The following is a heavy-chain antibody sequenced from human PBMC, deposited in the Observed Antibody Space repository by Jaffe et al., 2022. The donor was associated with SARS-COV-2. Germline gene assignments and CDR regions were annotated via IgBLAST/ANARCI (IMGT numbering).Heavy chain of an antibody. CDR3: ARQEGGYGRIDY. CDR2: IYYSGST. V-gene: IGHV4-39*01. D-gene: IGHD3-22*01. CDR1: GGSISSSSYY. J-gene: IGHJ4*02. Sequence: QLQLQESGPGLVKPSETLSLTCTVSGGSISSSSYYWGWIRQPPGKGLEWIGSIYYSGSTYYNPSLKSRVTISVDTSKNQFSLKLSSVTAADTAVYYCARQEGGYGRIDYWGQGTLVTVSS.